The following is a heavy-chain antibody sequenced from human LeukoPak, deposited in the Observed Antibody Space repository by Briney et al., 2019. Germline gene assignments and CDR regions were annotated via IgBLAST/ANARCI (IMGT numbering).Heavy chain of an antibody. Sequence: SETLSLTCTVSGGSISSYYWSWIRQPAGKGLEWIGRIYTSGSTNYNPSLKSQVTMSVDTSKKQFSLKLSSVTAADTAVYYCARDFNSRKTYYMDVWGKGTTVTVSS. D-gene: IGHD4-23*01. CDR1: GGSISSYY. CDR2: IYTSGST. V-gene: IGHV4-4*07. J-gene: IGHJ6*03. CDR3: ARDFNSRKTYYMDV.